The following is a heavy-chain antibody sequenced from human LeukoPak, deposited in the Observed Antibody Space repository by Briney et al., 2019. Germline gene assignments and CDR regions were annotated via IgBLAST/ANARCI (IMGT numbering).Heavy chain of an antibody. J-gene: IGHJ3*02. CDR1: GYTFTGYY. CDR3: ASDYASGSYYTRAPLDAFDI. CDR2: ISPNSGGT. D-gene: IGHD3-10*01. Sequence: ASVKVSCKASGYTFTGYYMHWVRQAPGQGLEWMGWISPNSGGTNYAQKFQGRVTMTRDTSISTAYMELSRLRSDDTAVYYCASDYASGSYYTRAPLDAFDIWGQGTMVTVSS. V-gene: IGHV1-2*02.